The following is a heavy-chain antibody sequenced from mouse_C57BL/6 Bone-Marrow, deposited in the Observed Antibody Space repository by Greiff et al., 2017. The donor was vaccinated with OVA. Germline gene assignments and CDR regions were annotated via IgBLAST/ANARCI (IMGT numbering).Heavy chain of an antibody. J-gene: IGHJ1*03. Sequence: VKLMESGPELVKPGASVKISCKASGYAFSSSWMNWVKQRPGKGLEWIGRIYPGDGDTNYNGKFKGKATLTADKSSSTAYMQLSSLTSEDTAIYYCARSGATVPLGPHWYFDVWGTGTTVTVSS. CDR1: GYAFSSSW. D-gene: IGHD1-1*01. CDR2: IYPGDGDT. CDR3: ARSGATVPLGPHWYFDV. V-gene: IGHV1-82*01.